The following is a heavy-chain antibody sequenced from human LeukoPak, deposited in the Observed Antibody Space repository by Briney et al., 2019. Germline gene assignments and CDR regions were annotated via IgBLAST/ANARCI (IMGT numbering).Heavy chain of an antibody. CDR1: GGSISSSSYY. V-gene: IGHV4-39*01. Sequence: SETLSLTCTVSGGSISSSSYYWGWIRQPPGKGLEWIGSIYYSGSTYYNPSLKSRVTISVDTSKNQFSLKLSSVTAADTAVYYCARPARGEMATIYIDYWGQGTLVTVSS. CDR2: IYYSGST. CDR3: ARPARGEMATIYIDY. D-gene: IGHD5-24*01. J-gene: IGHJ4*02.